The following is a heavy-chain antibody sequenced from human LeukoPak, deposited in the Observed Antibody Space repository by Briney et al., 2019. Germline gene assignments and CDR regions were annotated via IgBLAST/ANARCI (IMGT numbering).Heavy chain of an antibody. CDR3: ARGLRRGYSYGYGY. CDR1: GYTFTSYG. J-gene: IGHJ4*02. CDR2: ISAYNGNT. V-gene: IGHV1-18*01. Sequence: GASVKVSCKASGYTFTSYGISWVRQAPGQGLEWMGRISAYNGNTNYAQKLQGRVTMTTDTSTSTAYMELRSLRSDDTAVYYCARGLRRGYSYGYGYWGQGTLVTVSS. D-gene: IGHD5-18*01.